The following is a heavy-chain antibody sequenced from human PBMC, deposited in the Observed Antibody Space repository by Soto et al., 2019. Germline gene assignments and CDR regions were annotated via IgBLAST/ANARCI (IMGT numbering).Heavy chain of an antibody. J-gene: IGHJ4*02. CDR3: ARDLFIVATIMGWEPHDY. Sequence: GGSLRLSCAASGFTFSSYSMNWVRQAPGKGLEWVSYISSIISTIDYADSVKGRLTISRDNAKNSRYLQMNSLRDEDTAVYYCARDLFIVATIMGWEPHDYWGQGTLVTVSS. CDR1: GFTFSSYS. D-gene: IGHD5-12*01. V-gene: IGHV3-48*02. CDR2: ISSIISTI.